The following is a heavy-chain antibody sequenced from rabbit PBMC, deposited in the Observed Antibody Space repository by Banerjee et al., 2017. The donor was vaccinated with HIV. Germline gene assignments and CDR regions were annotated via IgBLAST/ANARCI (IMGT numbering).Heavy chain of an antibody. D-gene: IGHD1-1*01. V-gene: IGHV1S40*01. J-gene: IGHJ4*01. CDR2: IYGGSSGIS. Sequence: WIACIYGGSSGISYHASWAKGRFTISKTSSTTVTLQMTSLTAADTATYFCARFFPPNSAYYDLWGPGTLVTVS. CDR3: ARFFPPNSAYYDL.